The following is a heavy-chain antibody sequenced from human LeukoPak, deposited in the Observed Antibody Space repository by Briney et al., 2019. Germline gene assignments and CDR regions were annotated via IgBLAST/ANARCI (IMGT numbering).Heavy chain of an antibody. J-gene: IGHJ4*02. D-gene: IGHD3-10*01. CDR3: AKDSTPYGSGSYYPFDY. V-gene: IGHV3-23*01. CDR1: GFTFSSYA. CDR2: ISGSGGST. Sequence: GGSLRLSCAASGFTFSSYAMSWVRQAPGKGLEWVSAISGSGGSTYYADSVKGRFTISRDNSKNTLYLQMNSLRAEDTALYYCAKDSTPYGSGSYYPFDYWGQGTLVTVSS.